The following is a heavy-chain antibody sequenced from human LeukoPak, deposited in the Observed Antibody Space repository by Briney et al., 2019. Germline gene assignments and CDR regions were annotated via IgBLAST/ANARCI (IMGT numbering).Heavy chain of an antibody. CDR3: ARALPYYDYIWGSYRYTGVGPDY. J-gene: IGHJ4*02. CDR1: GGSFSGYY. D-gene: IGHD3-16*02. V-gene: IGHV4-34*01. Sequence: SETLSLTCAVYGGSFSGYYWSWIRQPPGKGLEWIGEINHSGSTNYSPSLKSRVTISVDTSKNQFSLKLSSVTAADTAVYYCARALPYYDYIWGSYRYTGVGPDYWGQGTLVTVSS. CDR2: INHSGST.